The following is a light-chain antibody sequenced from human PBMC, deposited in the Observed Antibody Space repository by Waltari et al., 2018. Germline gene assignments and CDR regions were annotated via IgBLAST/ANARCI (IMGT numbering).Light chain of an antibody. V-gene: IGKV5-2*01. CDR1: RDISRW. Sequence: TQSPSSVSASVGDRVTITCRASRDISRWLAWYQQKPGEAPIFIILESTTRVHGISPRFSGSGYGRDFTLTINNIQSEDAAYYFCLQHDNFPLTFGQGTKVEIK. CDR2: EST. CDR3: LQHDNFPLT. J-gene: IGKJ2*01.